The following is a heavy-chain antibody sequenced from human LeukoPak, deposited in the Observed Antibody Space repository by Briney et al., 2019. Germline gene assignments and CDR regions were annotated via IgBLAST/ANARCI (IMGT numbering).Heavy chain of an antibody. CDR1: GFTFSSYA. Sequence: GGSLRLSCAASGFTFSSYAMSWVRQAPGKGLEWVSAISGSGGSTYSAASLKGRFTISRDNSKNTLYLQMNSLRAEDTAVCYCAKDRWFRNDEGSYFDYWGQGTLVTVSS. CDR2: ISGSGGST. CDR3: AKDRWFRNDEGSYFDY. J-gene: IGHJ4*02. V-gene: IGHV3-23*01. D-gene: IGHD1-1*01.